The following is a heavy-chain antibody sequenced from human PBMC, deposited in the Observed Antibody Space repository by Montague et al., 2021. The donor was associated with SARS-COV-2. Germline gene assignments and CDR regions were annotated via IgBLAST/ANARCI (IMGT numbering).Heavy chain of an antibody. CDR2: IYYSGTT. Sequence: SETLSLTCTVSGGSISGYFWSWIRQSPGKGLEWIGYIYYSGTTQYNPALKSRVAISLETSKNQFSLKLNSVTAADTAAYYCAATDYFASGNYDFWGQGTWVTVSS. J-gene: IGHJ4*02. D-gene: IGHD3-10*01. V-gene: IGHV4-59*08. CDR3: AATDYFASGNYDF. CDR1: GGSISGYF.